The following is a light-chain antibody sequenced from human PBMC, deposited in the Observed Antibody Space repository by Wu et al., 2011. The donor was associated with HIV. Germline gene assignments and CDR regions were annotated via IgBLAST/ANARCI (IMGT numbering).Light chain of an antibody. Sequence: EIALRQSPGTLSLSPGERAILSCRASQNVRNRYLAWYQQKPGQAPRLLIFGATSRATGIPDRFSGFGAGTDFSLIISTLEPEDFAVYYCQQYGSSPITFGQGTRLE. CDR3: QQYGSSPIT. CDR2: GAT. J-gene: IGKJ5*01. V-gene: IGKV3-20*01. CDR1: QNVRNRY.